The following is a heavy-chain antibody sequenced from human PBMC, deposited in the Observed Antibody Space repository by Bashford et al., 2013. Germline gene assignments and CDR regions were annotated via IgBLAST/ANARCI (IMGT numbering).Heavy chain of an antibody. V-gene: IGHV2-70*04. CDR2: IDWDDDK. CDR3: ARMSPKFGPYGMDV. CDR1: GFSLSTSGMR. Sequence: SGPTLVKPTQTLTLTCSFSGFSLSTSGMRVSWIRQPPGKALEWLARIDWDDDKFYTTSLKTRLTISKDTSKYQVVLTMTNMDPVDTATYYCARMSPKFGPYGMDVWGQGTTVTVSS. J-gene: IGHJ6*02. D-gene: IGHD3-10*01.